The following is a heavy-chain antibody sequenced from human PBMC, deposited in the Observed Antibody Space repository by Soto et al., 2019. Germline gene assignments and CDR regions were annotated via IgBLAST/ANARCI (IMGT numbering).Heavy chain of an antibody. J-gene: IGHJ4*02. Sequence: EVQLVESGGGLVQPGRSLRLSCTASGFTFGDYAMSWFRQAPGKGLEWVGFIRSKAYGGTTEYAASVKGRFTISRDDSKSIAYLQMNSLKTEDTAVYYCTRDLGGELLWGPDYWGQGTLVTVSS. V-gene: IGHV3-49*03. CDR1: GFTFGDYA. CDR2: IRSKAYGGTT. D-gene: IGHD3-10*01. CDR3: TRDLGGELLWGPDY.